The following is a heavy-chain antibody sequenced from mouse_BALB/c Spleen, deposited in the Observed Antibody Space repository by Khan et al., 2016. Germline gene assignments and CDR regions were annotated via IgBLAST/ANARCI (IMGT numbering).Heavy chain of an antibody. J-gene: IGHJ3*01. D-gene: IGHD2-4*01. CDR2: ISYSGST. CDR3: ASGGLRRGNWCAY. V-gene: IGHV3-2*02. Sequence: EVQLQESGPGLVKPSQSLSLTCTVTGYSITSDYAWNWIRQFPGNKLEWMGYISYSGSTSYNSSLKSRISITRDTSKNQFFLQLNSVTTEDTATYDCASGGLRRGNWCAYWGQGTLVTVSA. CDR1: GYSITSDYA.